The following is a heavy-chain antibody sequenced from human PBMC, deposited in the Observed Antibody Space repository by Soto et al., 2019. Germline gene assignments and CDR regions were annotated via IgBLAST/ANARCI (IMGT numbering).Heavy chain of an antibody. CDR2: IIPIFGTA. D-gene: IGHD2-21*02. J-gene: IGHJ3*02. Sequence: QVQLVQYGAEVKKPGSSVKVSCMASGGTFSTYAISWVRQAPGQRLEWMGGIIPIFGTANYTQKIQARVTISADDSKSTAYLDLNGLRSEDTDIYYCARVILAYCCSDCYWHEAFDIWGQGTIVTVSS. V-gene: IGHV1-69*01. CDR1: GGTFSTYA. CDR3: ARVILAYCCSDCYWHEAFDI.